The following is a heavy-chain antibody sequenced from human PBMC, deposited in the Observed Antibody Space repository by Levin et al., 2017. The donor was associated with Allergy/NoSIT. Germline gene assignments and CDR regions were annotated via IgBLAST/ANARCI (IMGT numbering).Heavy chain of an antibody. Sequence: GGSLRLSCSASGLSFSDYGMHWVRQAPDSGLEWVTLITSDGTNKFYADSVKGRFIVSRDNSRNLLYLQLNSLRPEDTAVYYCAPRGSFDHWGQGTLVTVSS. CDR2: ITSDGTNK. D-gene: IGHD3-10*01. V-gene: IGHV3-30*03. CDR3: APRGSFDH. J-gene: IGHJ4*02. CDR1: GLSFSDYG.